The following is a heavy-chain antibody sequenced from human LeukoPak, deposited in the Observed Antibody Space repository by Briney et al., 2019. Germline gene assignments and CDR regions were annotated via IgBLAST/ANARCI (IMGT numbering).Heavy chain of an antibody. J-gene: IGHJ4*02. V-gene: IGHV3-30*03. Sequence: GTSLRLSWAAAGFTFRSYGIHWVRQAPGKGLGWVAMISFDGTNKHYADSVEGRFTISRDNSKDTLSLEMNNLRPEDTAVYYCARDLNLGTSDSYWGQGTLVTVSS. CDR2: ISFDGTNK. CDR3: ARDLNLGTSDSY. CDR1: GFTFRSYG.